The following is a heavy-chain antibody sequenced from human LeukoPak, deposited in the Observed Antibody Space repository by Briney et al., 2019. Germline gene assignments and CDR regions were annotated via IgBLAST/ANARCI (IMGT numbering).Heavy chain of an antibody. CDR3: AKGEYGRSGHYYFDY. J-gene: IGHJ4*02. V-gene: IGHV3-48*02. D-gene: IGHD3-22*01. CDR2: ISSSSSTR. CDR1: GFTFRSYS. Sequence: GGSLRLSCAASGFTFRSYSMNWVRQAPGKGLEWVSYISSSSSTRYYADSVKGRFTISRDNAKNSLYLQMNSLTYEDTAVYYCAKGEYGRSGHYYFDYWGQGTLVTVSS.